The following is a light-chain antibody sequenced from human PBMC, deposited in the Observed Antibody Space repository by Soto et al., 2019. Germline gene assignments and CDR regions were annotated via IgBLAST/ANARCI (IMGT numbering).Light chain of an antibody. Sequence: EIVLTQSPGTLSVSLGERATLSCRASQSVASRNLAWYQQKRGQAPRLLIYGASKRATGITDRFSGSGSGTDFTLTISRPEREDFAVYYCRQYGSSPYTFGQGTKLEIK. J-gene: IGKJ2*01. CDR1: QSVASRN. CDR2: GAS. CDR3: RQYGSSPYT. V-gene: IGKV3-20*01.